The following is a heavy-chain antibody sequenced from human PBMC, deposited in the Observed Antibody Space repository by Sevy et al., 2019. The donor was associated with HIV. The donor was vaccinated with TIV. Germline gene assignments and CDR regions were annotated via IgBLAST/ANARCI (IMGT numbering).Heavy chain of an antibody. CDR2: ISSSSSYI. J-gene: IGHJ4*02. V-gene: IGHV3-21*01. CDR1: GFTFSSYS. D-gene: IGHD2-21*02. CDR3: AYIGAYCGGDCPSLFDY. Sequence: GGSLRLSCAASGFTFSSYSMNWVRQAPGKGLEWVSSISSSSSYIYYADSVKGRLTISRDNAKYSLYLQMNSLRAEDTAVYYCAYIGAYCGGDCPSLFDYWGQGTLVTVSS.